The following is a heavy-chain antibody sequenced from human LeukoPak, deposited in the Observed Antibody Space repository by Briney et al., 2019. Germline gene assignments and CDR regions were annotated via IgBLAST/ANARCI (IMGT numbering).Heavy chain of an antibody. CDR3: AKDKAVGYYYGMGV. CDR2: ISWNSGSI. Sequence: GGSLRLSCAASGFTFDDYAMHWVRQAPGKGLEWVSGISWNSGSIGYADSVKGRFTISRDNAKNSLYLQMNSLRAEDRALYYCAKDKAVGYYYGMGVWGQGTTVTVSS. D-gene: IGHD6-19*01. CDR1: GFTFDDYA. V-gene: IGHV3-9*01. J-gene: IGHJ6*02.